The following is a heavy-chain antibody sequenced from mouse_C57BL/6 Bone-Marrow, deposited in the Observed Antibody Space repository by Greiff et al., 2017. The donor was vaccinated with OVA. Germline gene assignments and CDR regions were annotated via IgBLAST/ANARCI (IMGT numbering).Heavy chain of an antibody. CDR1: GFNIKDDY. D-gene: IGHD1-1*01. Sequence: EVQLQQSGAELVRPGASVKLSCTASGFNIKDDYMHWVKQRPEQGLEWIGWIDPENGDTEYASKFQGKATITADTSSNTAYLQLSSLTSEDTAVYYCTQGFFFTTVVATDAMDYWGQGTSVTVSS. V-gene: IGHV14-4*01. CDR3: TQGFFFTTVVATDAMDY. J-gene: IGHJ4*01. CDR2: IDPENGDT.